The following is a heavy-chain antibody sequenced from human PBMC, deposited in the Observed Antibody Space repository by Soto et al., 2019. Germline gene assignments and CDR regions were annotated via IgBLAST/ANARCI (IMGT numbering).Heavy chain of an antibody. D-gene: IGHD1-26*01. CDR1: GDSITSGGYY. CDR3: ARERVLRSGWFDP. J-gene: IGHJ5*02. CDR2: IYFTGSA. V-gene: IGHV4-31*03. Sequence: QVQLRESGPGLVKPSQALSLVCSVSGDSITSGGYYWTWLRQRPGKGLEWIGYIYFTGSAYYNPSLKSRMTMSVDTSKNQFSLRLSSVTAADKAFYYCARERVLRSGWFDPWGQGNLVTVSS.